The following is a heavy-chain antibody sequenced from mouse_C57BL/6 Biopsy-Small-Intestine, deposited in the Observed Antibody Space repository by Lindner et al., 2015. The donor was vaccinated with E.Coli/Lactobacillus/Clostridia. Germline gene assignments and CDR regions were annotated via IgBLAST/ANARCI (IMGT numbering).Heavy chain of an antibody. CDR3: ARGNDGSFDY. D-gene: IGHD2-3*01. CDR2: ISSGSNTI. Sequence: VQLQESGGGLVKPGGSLKLSCAASGFTFSDYGMHWVRQAPEKGLEWVAYISSGSNTIYYADTVKGRFTISRDNAKNTLFLQMTCLRSEDTAMYYCARGNDGSFDYWGQGTTLTVSS. V-gene: IGHV5-17*01. CDR1: GFTFSDYG. J-gene: IGHJ2*01.